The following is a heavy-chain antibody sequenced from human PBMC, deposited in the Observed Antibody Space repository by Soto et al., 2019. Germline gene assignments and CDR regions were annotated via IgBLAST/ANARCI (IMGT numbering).Heavy chain of an antibody. Sequence: GGSLRLSCAASGFTFSSYAMHWVRQAPGKGLEWVAVISYDGSNKYYADSVKGRFTISRDNSKNRLYLQMNSLRAEDTAVYYCARDLRQGGWYFSKSLYGMDVWGQGTTVTVSS. CDR1: GFTFSSYA. J-gene: IGHJ6*02. V-gene: IGHV3-30-3*01. CDR2: ISYDGSNK. CDR3: ARDLRQGGWYFSKSLYGMDV. D-gene: IGHD6-19*01.